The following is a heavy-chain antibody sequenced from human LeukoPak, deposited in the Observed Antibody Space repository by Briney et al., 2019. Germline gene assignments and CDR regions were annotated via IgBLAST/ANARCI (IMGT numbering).Heavy chain of an antibody. CDR2: TSYDGSNK. J-gene: IGHJ4*02. CDR3: AVTGYSSSWYFDY. V-gene: IGHV3-30*01. CDR1: GFTFSSYA. Sequence: PGGSLRLSCAASGFTFSSYAMHWVRQAPGKGLEWVAVTSYDGSNKYYADSVKGRFTISRDNSKNTLYLQMNSLRAEDTAVYYCAVTGYSSSWYFDYWGQGTLVTVSS. D-gene: IGHD6-13*01.